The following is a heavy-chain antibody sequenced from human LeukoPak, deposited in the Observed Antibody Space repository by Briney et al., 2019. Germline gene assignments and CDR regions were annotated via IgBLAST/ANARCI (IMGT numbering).Heavy chain of an antibody. Sequence: GGSLRLSCAASGFTFSSYWMHWVRQGPGKGLVWVSRINTDGSSTSYADSVKGRFTVSRDNAKNTLYLQMNSLRVEDTAAYYCTRDSYDSTYYYGMDVWGQGTTVTVSS. CDR1: GFTFSSYW. CDR2: INTDGSST. D-gene: IGHD5-12*01. V-gene: IGHV3-74*01. J-gene: IGHJ6*02. CDR3: TRDSYDSTYYYGMDV.